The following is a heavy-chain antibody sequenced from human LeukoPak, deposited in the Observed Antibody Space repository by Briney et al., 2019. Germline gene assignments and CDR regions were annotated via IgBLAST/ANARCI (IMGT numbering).Heavy chain of an antibody. V-gene: IGHV4-59*01. CDR3: AGRYFCSSTSCYTFDY. CDR1: GGSISSYY. D-gene: IGHD2-2*02. Sequence: SETLSLTCTVSGGSISSYYWSWIRQPPGKGLEWIGYIYYSGSTNYNPSLKSRVTISVDTSKNQFSLKLSSVTAADTAVYYCAGRYFCSSTSCYTFDYWGQGTLVTVSS. CDR2: IYYSGST. J-gene: IGHJ4*02.